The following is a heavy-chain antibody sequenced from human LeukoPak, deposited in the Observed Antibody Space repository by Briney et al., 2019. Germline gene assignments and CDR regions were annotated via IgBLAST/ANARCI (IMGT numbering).Heavy chain of an antibody. D-gene: IGHD3-22*01. CDR1: GYTFTSYD. V-gene: IGHV1-8*01. J-gene: IGHJ4*02. Sequence: ASVKVSCKASGYTFTSYDINWVRQATGQGLEWMGWMNPNSGNTGYAQKFQGRVTMTRNTSISTAYMELSSLRSEDTAVYYCATSRDSSGYYGDYWGQGTLVTVSP. CDR3: ATSRDSSGYYGDY. CDR2: MNPNSGNT.